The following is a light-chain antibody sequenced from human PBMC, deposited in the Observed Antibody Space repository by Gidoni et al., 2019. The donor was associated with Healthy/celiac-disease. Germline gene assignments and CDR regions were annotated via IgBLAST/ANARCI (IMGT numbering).Light chain of an antibody. CDR3: QQYSNWPPFT. J-gene: IGKJ4*01. CDR1: ETIDYK. CDR2: GAS. Sequence: ETVLTQSPVTLSVSSGERAALSCRASETIDYKLAWYQQKPGQAPRLLIYGASFRATGVPDRFRGSGSGTEFTLTISSLQSEDFAFYYCQQYSNWPPFTFGGGTKVEMK. V-gene: IGKV3-15*01.